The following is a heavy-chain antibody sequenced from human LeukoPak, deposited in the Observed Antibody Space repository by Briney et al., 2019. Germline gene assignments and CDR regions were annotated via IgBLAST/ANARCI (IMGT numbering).Heavy chain of an antibody. V-gene: IGHV1-2*02. Sequence: ASVKVSCEALGYTFTDHYFHWLRQAPGQGLEWMGWIHPGRGDTNYAQKFQGRVSLTRDTSISTAYMELSRLTSDDTAVYYCARDHNWGPDYWGQGTLVSVSS. CDR3: ARDHNWGPDY. CDR2: IHPGRGDT. D-gene: IGHD7-27*01. CDR1: GYTFTDHY. J-gene: IGHJ4*02.